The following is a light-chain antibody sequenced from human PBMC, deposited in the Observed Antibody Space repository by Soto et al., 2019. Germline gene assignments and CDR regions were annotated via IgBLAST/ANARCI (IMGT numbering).Light chain of an antibody. V-gene: IGKV3-20*01. CDR1: HSVSSSY. CDR3: QQYGYSFWT. J-gene: IGKJ1*01. Sequence: ELVLTQSPGTLSLSPGERATLSCRVSHSVSSSYLAWYQQKPGQAPRLLIYSASSRATGIPDRFSGSWSGTDYTLTISRLEPEDFAVYYCQQYGYSFWTFGQGTKVEIK. CDR2: SAS.